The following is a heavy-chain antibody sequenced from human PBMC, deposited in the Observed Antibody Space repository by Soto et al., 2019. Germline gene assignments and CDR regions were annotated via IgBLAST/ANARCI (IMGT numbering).Heavy chain of an antibody. D-gene: IGHD3-22*01. V-gene: IGHV1-69*02. CDR3: ATMAYDSSGYPSAPLDY. CDR2: IIPILGIA. Sequence: SVTVSCKASGYTIPSYTISWVRQAPGQGLEWMGRIIPILGIANYAQKFQGRVTITADKSTSTAYMELSSLRSEDTAVYYCATMAYDSSGYPSAPLDYWGQGTLVTVSS. J-gene: IGHJ4*02. CDR1: GYTIPSYT.